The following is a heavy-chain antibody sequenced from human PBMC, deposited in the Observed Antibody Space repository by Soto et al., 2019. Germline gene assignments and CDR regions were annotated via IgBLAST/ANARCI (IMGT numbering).Heavy chain of an antibody. Sequence: EVQLVETGGGLIQPGGSLRLSCAASGFTVSSNYMSWVRQAPGKGLEWVSVIYSGGSTYYADSVKGRFTISRDNSKNTLYLQMNSLRAEDKAVYYCARDGDTTEGWFDYRGQGTLVTVSS. CDR3: ARDGDTTEGWFDY. D-gene: IGHD2-21*01. CDR2: IYSGGST. J-gene: IGHJ4*02. V-gene: IGHV3-53*02. CDR1: GFTVSSNY.